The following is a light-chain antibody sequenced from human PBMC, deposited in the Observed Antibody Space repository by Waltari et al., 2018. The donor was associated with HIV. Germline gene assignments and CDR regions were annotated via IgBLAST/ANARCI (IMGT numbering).Light chain of an antibody. Sequence: IVMTQSPDSLAVSLGERATIYCKSSQSVLYSSNNKNHLAWYQHKPGQPPKLLIYWASTRESGVPDRFSGSGSGTDFTLTINGVQAEDLAVYYCQQYYSSLYTFGQGTKLEIK. CDR3: QQYYSSLYT. CDR2: WAS. J-gene: IGKJ2*01. CDR1: QSVLYSSNNKNH. V-gene: IGKV4-1*01.